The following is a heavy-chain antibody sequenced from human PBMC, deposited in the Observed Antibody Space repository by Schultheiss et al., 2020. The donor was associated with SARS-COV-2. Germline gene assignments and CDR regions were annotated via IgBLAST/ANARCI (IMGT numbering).Heavy chain of an antibody. CDR1: GYSFTNYW. D-gene: IGHD2-2*01. J-gene: IGHJ3*02. CDR3: ERRSTSWFDAFDI. V-gene: IGHV5-51*01. Sequence: GGSLRLSCKGSGYSFTNYWIGWVRQMPGKGLEWMGIIYPGNSDTSYSPSFQGEVAISADKSISTAYLRWSSLKASDTAMYYCERRSTSWFDAFDIWGQGRMVTVSS. CDR2: IYPGNSDT.